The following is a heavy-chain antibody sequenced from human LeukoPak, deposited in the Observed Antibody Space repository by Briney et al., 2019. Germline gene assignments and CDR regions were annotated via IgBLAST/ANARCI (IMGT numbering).Heavy chain of an antibody. J-gene: IGHJ5*02. Sequence: ASVKVSCKAPGYTFTGYYMHWVRQAPGQGLEWMGRINPNSGGTNYAQKFQGRVTMTRDTSISTAYMELSRLRSDDTAVYYCARDAYGTNRFDPWGQGTLVTVSS. V-gene: IGHV1-2*06. CDR2: INPNSGGT. CDR3: ARDAYGTNRFDP. D-gene: IGHD4/OR15-4a*01. CDR1: GYTFTGYY.